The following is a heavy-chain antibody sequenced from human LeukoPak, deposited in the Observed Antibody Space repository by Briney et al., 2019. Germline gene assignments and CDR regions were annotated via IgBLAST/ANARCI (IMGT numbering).Heavy chain of an antibody. Sequence: PGGSLRLSCAASGFTFSDYYMNWIRQAPGKGLGWVANIKQDGSEKYYVDSVKGRFTISRDNAKNSLYLQMNSLRAEDTAVYYCAPTKAYCGGDCYSGAFDIWGQGTMVTVSS. J-gene: IGHJ3*02. V-gene: IGHV3-7*03. CDR2: IKQDGSEK. D-gene: IGHD2-21*02. CDR1: GFTFSDYY. CDR3: APTKAYCGGDCYSGAFDI.